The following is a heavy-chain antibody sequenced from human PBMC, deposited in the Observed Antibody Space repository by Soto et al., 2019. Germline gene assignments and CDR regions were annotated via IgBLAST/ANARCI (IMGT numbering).Heavy chain of an antibody. CDR1: GLTFIGYY. CDR3: VKSRGGANYAFFD. J-gene: IGHJ4*02. Sequence: GGALTVSCSVYGLTFIGYYMHWIRQSPGKGLECVSHMSSGGGRIYYADNVKVRLTISRDNSKNMLYLQMSTLRPDDSAVYYFVKSRGGANYAFFDWGQGTQVTVSS. V-gene: IGHV3-64D*06. CDR2: MSSGGGRI. D-gene: IGHD2-21*01.